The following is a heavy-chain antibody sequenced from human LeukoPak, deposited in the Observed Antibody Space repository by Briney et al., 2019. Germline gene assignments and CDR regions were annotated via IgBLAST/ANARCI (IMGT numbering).Heavy chain of an antibody. CDR1: GGSITGFY. Sequence: SETLSLTCTVSGGSITGFYWTWLRQPPGKGLEWIGYIYSSGSTNYNPSLKSRVAISVDTSKNQFSLKLSSVTAADTAVYYCATLHTVNFDYWGQGALVTVSS. V-gene: IGHV4-59*01. CDR2: IYSSGST. J-gene: IGHJ4*02. CDR3: ATLHTVNFDY.